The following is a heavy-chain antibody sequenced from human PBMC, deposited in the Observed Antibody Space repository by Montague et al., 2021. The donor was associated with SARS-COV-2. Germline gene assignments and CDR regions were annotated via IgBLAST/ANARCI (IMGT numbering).Heavy chain of an antibody. J-gene: IGHJ4*02. D-gene: IGHD1-14*01. CDR1: GSIFGDYG. Sequence: SLRLSCAASGSIFGDYGLSWVRQGPGKGLEWVAGITRNGDSTVFADSVKGRFTIYRDNAKNSLYLHMNSLRAEDTAVYYCVRGFRNGPFEVWGQGTLVSVSS. CDR2: ITRNGDST. CDR3: VRGFRNGPFEV. V-gene: IGHV3-20*04.